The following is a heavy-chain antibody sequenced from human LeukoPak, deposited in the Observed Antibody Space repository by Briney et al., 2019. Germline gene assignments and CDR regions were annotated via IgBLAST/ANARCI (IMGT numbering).Heavy chain of an antibody. Sequence: PSETLSLTCTVSDGSISSYFWSWIRQPPGKGLEYIGYVYYSGSTYYNPSLKSRVTISVDTSKNQFSLKLSSVTAADTAVYYCARDKIRTSRGFDYWGQGTLVTVSS. CDR2: VYYSGST. J-gene: IGHJ4*02. V-gene: IGHV4-59*12. D-gene: IGHD2-2*01. CDR1: DGSISSYF. CDR3: ARDKIRTSRGFDY.